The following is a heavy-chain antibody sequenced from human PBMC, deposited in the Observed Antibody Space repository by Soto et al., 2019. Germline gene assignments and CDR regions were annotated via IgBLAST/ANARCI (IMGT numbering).Heavy chain of an antibody. CDR1: GFIFRDWF. J-gene: IGHJ4*02. Sequence: PGGSLRLSCAASGFIFRDWFMSWIRQAPGKGLEWISYISKDSGRATRYADSVKGRFTISRDNAKNSLFLQMNNLTVEDTAVYYWTQQNRSNHEFWCPGILVTLSS. D-gene: IGHD3-16*02. CDR2: ISKDSGRAT. CDR3: TQQNRSNHEF. V-gene: IGHV3-11*01.